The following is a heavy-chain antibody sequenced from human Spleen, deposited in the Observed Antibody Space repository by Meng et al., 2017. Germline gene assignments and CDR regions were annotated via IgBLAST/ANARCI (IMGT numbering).Heavy chain of an antibody. J-gene: IGHJ4*02. CDR1: GFTFSNRE. V-gene: IGHV3-48*03. D-gene: IGHD5-12*01. Sequence: GGSLRLSCAASGFTFSNREMNWVRQAPGKGLEWVSYISNGGNSIYYADSVKGRFTISRDNAKNSLHLQMNSLRAEDTAVYYCATTVNSGYDDEYWGQGTLVTVSS. CDR2: ISNGGNSI. CDR3: ATTVNSGYDDEY.